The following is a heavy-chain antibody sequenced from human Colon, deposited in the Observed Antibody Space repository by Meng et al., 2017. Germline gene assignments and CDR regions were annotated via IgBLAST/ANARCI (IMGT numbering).Heavy chain of an antibody. J-gene: IGHJ5*02. D-gene: IGHD4-17*01. CDR3: ARDRKHYGERGWFDP. CDR2: IYYSGST. CDR1: GGSISSGDYY. Sequence: QESGPGLVQHSQTLSLTSTVSGGSISSGDYYWSWIRQPPGKGLEWIGYIYYSGSTYSNASLKSRVTISIDRSKNQFSLKLSSVTAADTAVYYCARDRKHYGERGWFDPWGQGTLVTVSS. V-gene: IGHV4-30-4*01.